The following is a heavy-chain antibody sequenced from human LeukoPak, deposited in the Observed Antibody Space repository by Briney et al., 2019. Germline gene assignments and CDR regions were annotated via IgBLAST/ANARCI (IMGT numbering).Heavy chain of an antibody. Sequence: SETLSLTCAVSGYSISSSNWWGWIRQPPGNGLEWIGYIYYSGSTYYNPSLKSRVTMSVDTSKNQFSLKLSSVTAVDTAVYYCARVLSYRPYDAFDIWGQGTMVTVSS. CDR3: ARVLSYRPYDAFDI. J-gene: IGHJ3*02. CDR2: IYYSGST. V-gene: IGHV4-28*03. CDR1: GYSISSSNW. D-gene: IGHD1-26*01.